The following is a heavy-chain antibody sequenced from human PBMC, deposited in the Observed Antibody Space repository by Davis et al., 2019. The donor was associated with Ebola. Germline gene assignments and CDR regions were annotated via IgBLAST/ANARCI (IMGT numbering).Heavy chain of an antibody. V-gene: IGHV3-30*04. J-gene: IGHJ4*02. Sequence: GESLKISCAASGFTFSSYAMHWVRQAPGKGLEWVAVISYDGSNKYYADSVNGRFTISRDNSKNTLYLQMNSLRAEDTAVYYWAITSIAAAGTGGDYWGQGTLVTVSS. D-gene: IGHD6-13*01. CDR1: GFTFSSYA. CDR3: AITSIAAAGTGGDY. CDR2: ISYDGSNK.